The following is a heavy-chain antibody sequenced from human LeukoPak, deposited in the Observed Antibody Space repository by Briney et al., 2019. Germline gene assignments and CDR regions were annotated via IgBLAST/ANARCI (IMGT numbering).Heavy chain of an antibody. CDR1: GYTFTSYG. CDR2: ISAYNGNT. D-gene: IGHD6-6*01. CDR3: ARTPHDSSPSRDHLY. Sequence: ASVKVSCKASGYTFTSYGISWVRQAPGQGLEWMGWISAYNGNTNYAQKLQGRVTMTTDTSTSTAYMELRSLRSDDTAVYYCARTPHDSSPSRDHLYWGQGTLVTVSS. J-gene: IGHJ4*02. V-gene: IGHV1-18*01.